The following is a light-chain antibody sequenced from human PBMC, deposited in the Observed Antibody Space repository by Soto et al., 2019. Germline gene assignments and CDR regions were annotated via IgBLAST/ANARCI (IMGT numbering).Light chain of an antibody. Sequence: EIGMTQSPATLSVSPGERATLSCSASQSVSSNFAWFQQKTGQAPRLLIYGASTRATGIPARFSGSGSGTDFTLTSNSLQSEEFAVYYYQQYNNWTRFTCGHGTKVDSK. J-gene: IGKJ3*01. CDR2: GAS. V-gene: IGKV3-15*01. CDR1: QSVSSN. CDR3: QQYNNWTRFT.